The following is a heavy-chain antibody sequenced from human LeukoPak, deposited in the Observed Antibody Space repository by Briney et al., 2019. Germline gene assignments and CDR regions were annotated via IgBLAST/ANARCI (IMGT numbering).Heavy chain of an antibody. CDR3: AKDRTGSYDFWSGYLTAYFDY. Sequence: ASVKVSCKASGYTFTGYYMHWVRQAPGQGLEWMGWINPNSGGTNYAQKFQGRVTMTRDTSISTAYMELSRLRSDDTAVYYCAKDRTGSYDFWSGYLTAYFDYWGQGTLVTVSS. CDR1: GYTFTGYY. D-gene: IGHD3-3*01. CDR2: INPNSGGT. J-gene: IGHJ4*02. V-gene: IGHV1-2*02.